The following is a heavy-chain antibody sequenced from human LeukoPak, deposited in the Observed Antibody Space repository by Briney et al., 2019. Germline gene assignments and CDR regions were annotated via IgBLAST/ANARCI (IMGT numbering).Heavy chain of an antibody. J-gene: IGHJ4*02. CDR2: IDTDGSIT. CDR1: GFTFSSYW. Sequence: GGSLRLSCAASGFTFSSYWMSWVRQAPGKGLVWVSRIDTDGSITSYADSVKGRFTISRDNPKNTLYLQMNSLRAEDTAVYFCAKRGSDYNFDFWGQGTLVTVSS. V-gene: IGHV3-74*01. CDR3: AKRGSDYNFDF. D-gene: IGHD3-10*01.